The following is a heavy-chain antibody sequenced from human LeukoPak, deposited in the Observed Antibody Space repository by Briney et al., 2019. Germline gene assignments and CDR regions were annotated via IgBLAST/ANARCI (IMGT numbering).Heavy chain of an antibody. CDR3: AKAMATTITYYSDY. D-gene: IGHD5-24*01. CDR1: GFTFSNYA. J-gene: IGHJ4*02. Sequence: GGSLRLSCAASGFTFSNYAMSWVRQAPGKGLEWVSAISGSGGSTYYADSVKGRFTISRDNSKNTLYLQMNSLRAEDTAVYYCAKAMATTITYYSDYWGQGTLVTVSS. V-gene: IGHV3-23*01. CDR2: ISGSGGST.